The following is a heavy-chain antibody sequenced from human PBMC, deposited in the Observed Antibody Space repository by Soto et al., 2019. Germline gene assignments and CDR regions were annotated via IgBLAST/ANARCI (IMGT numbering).Heavy chain of an antibody. V-gene: IGHV1-8*01. CDR1: GYTFTSYD. Sequence: QVHLVQSGAEVKKPGASVKVSCKASGYTFTSYDINWVRQVAGQGLEWMGWMNPNSGDTAYAQEFQGRVTMSRNTCISIAYMELSSLRPADTAVYYCARGLKMLRVFGLKTYYYYYMDVWGKGTTVTLSS. J-gene: IGHJ6*03. D-gene: IGHD3-10*01. CDR3: ARGLKMLRVFGLKTYYYYYMDV. CDR2: MNPNSGDT.